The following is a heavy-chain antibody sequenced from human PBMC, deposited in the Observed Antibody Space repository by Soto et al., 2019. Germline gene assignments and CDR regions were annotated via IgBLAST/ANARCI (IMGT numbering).Heavy chain of an antibody. CDR2: ILSGGDT. Sequence: GGALRLSCAASGFTVSSGYMSCVHQAPGMGLEWVSVILSGGDTYYADSVKGRFTVSRDNSQNTVYLQMNSLRGEDTAPYYCARSYWRFGESYYFGYWGQGSLVPVSS. CDR3: ARSYWRFGESYYFGY. V-gene: IGHV3-53*01. J-gene: IGHJ4*02. CDR1: GFTVSSGY. D-gene: IGHD3-10*01.